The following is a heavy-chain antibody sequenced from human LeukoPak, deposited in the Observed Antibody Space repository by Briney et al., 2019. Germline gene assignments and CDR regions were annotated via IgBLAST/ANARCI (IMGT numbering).Heavy chain of an antibody. CDR1: GYTFVSYD. CDR3: ARSCSSTNCYGRYYYYYYEMDV. CDR2: ISTYNGKT. D-gene: IGHD2-2*01. J-gene: IGHJ6*02. V-gene: IGHV1-18*01. Sequence: VASVKVSCKAAGYTFVSYDISWVRQAHGQGLEWIGWISTYNGKTSYEQNRQARVTMTTDTSTRTAYMELRSLRSDDTAVYYCARSCSSTNCYGRYYYYYYEMDVWGQGTTVTVSS.